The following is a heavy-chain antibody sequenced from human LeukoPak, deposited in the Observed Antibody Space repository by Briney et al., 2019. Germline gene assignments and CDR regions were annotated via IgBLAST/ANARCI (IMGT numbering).Heavy chain of an antibody. V-gene: IGHV4-34*01. J-gene: IGHJ4*02. CDR3: ARDKGVVGATIKLGY. CDR2: INHSGST. Sequence: SETLSLTCAVYGGSYSGYYWSWIRQPPGKGLEWIGEINHSGSTNYNPSLKSRVTISVDTSKNQFSLKLSSVTAADTAVYYCARDKGVVGATIKLGYWGQGTLVTVSS. D-gene: IGHD1-26*01. CDR1: GGSYSGYY.